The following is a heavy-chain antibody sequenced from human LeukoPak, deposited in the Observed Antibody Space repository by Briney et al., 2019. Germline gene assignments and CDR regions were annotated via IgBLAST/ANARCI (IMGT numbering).Heavy chain of an antibody. V-gene: IGHV1-46*01. CDR3: ARDRDSIAVAGSPRYCDY. D-gene: IGHD6-19*01. J-gene: IGHJ4*02. Sequence: ASVKVSCKASGYTFTSYYMHWARQAPGQGLEWMGIINPSGGSTSYAQKFQGRVTMTTDASTNTAYMELRSLTYDDTAVYYCARDRDSIAVAGSPRYCDYWGQGSLVTVSS. CDR1: GYTFTSYY. CDR2: INPSGGST.